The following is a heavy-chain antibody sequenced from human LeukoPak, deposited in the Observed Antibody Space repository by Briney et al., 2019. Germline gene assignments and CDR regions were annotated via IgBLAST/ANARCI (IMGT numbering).Heavy chain of an antibody. CDR3: TTAPSGYAYMNGWHLDY. J-gene: IGHJ4*02. V-gene: IGHV3-15*01. Sequence: GGSLRLSCAASGFGFSYASMSWVRQAPGKGPEWVGRIKRKSDGETTDYAAPVQGRFTISRDDSKNTLFLQMNSLKTEDTAFYYCTTAPSGYAYMNGWHLDYWGQGALVTVSS. CDR2: IKRKSDGETT. D-gene: IGHD5-18*01. CDR1: GFGFSYAS.